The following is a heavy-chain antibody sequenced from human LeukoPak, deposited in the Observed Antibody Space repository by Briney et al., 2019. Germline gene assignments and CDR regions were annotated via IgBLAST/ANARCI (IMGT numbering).Heavy chain of an antibody. CDR3: ARKRACDY. CDR2: INHSGST. Sequence: PSETLSLTCAVYGGSLSGYYWSWIRQPPGKGLEWIGEINHSGSTNYNPSLKSRVTISVDTSKNQFSLKLSSVTAADTAVYYCARKRACDYWGQGTLVTVSS. J-gene: IGHJ4*02. CDR1: GGSLSGYY. V-gene: IGHV4-34*01.